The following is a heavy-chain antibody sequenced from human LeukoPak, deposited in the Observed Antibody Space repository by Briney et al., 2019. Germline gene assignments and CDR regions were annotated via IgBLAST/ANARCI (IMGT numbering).Heavy chain of an antibody. V-gene: IGHV3-33*01. CDR2: IWSDGSQQ. J-gene: IGHJ4*02. Sequence: GGSLRLSCAASGFTFRSYGMHWVRQAQGKGLEWVAVIWSDGSQQHYADSVKGRFTISRDNSKNTLYLQMNSLRVDDPAVYYCARSSDSSDLGYWGQGTLVTVSS. CDR1: GFTFRSYG. CDR3: ARSSDSSDLGY. D-gene: IGHD6-25*01.